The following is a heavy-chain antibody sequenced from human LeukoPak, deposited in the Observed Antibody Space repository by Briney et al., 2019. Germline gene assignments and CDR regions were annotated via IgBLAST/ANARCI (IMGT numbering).Heavy chain of an antibody. CDR2: ISGSGGST. CDR3: AKDFIAAAPTVLFDY. V-gene: IGHV3-23*01. D-gene: IGHD6-13*01. J-gene: IGHJ4*02. CDR1: GFTFSSYA. Sequence: GGSLRLSCAASGFTFSSYAMSWVRQAPGKRLDWVSGISGSGGSTYYADSVKGRFTISRDISKNTLYLQMNSLRAEDTAVYDCAKDFIAAAPTVLFDYWGQGTLVTVSS.